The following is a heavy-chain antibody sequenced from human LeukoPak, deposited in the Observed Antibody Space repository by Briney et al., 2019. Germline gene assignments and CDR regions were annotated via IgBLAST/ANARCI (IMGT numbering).Heavy chain of an antibody. CDR1: GASIGSYY. CDR2: IYYSGGT. V-gene: IGHV4-59*01. CDR3: ARNYEQGFDY. D-gene: IGHD1-7*01. Sequence: SETLSLTCTVSGASIGSYYWSWIRQPPGKGLEGIGYIYYSGGTNYTPSLKSRVTISVDTSKNQFSLKLSSVTAADTAVYYCARNYEQGFDYWGQGTLVTVSS. J-gene: IGHJ4*02.